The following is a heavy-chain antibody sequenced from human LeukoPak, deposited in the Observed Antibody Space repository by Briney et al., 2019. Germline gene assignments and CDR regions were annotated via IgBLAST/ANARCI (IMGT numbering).Heavy chain of an antibody. J-gene: IGHJ5*02. CDR3: VREAGYCASVCLKSNWFDP. Sequence: GGSLRLSCAASGFPFSRHDMSWVRQPPGKGLEWVSAISNGETYYADSVRGRFTISRDDSKNTVYLQMNSLRDEDTALYYCVREAGYCASVCLKSNWFDPWGPGTLVTVSS. V-gene: IGHV3-23*01. D-gene: IGHD2-21*02. CDR2: ISNGET. CDR1: GFPFSRHD.